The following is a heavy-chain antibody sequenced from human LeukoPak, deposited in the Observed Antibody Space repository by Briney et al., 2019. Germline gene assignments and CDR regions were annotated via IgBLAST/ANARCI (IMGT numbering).Heavy chain of an antibody. Sequence: GGSLRLSCTSSGFIVTAYQISWIRQAPGKGLEWVSYISSSGDTIYYADSVKGRFTISRDDSKNTLYLQMHSLRAEDTAIYYCTRDLFDWGQGALVTVSS. J-gene: IGHJ4*02. D-gene: IGHD3-10*02. CDR2: ISSSGDTI. CDR3: TRDLFD. V-gene: IGHV3-11*04. CDR1: GFIVTAYQ.